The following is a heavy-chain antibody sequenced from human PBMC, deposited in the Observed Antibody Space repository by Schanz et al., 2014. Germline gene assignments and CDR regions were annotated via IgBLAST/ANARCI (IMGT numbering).Heavy chain of an antibody. D-gene: IGHD2-21*02. CDR2: ISSSSSYI. CDR3: ARPSDSSWYMDV. CDR1: GFTFSDYY. J-gene: IGHJ6*03. V-gene: IGHV3-21*01. Sequence: VYLVESGGDLVKPGGSLRLSCAASGFTFSDYYMNWVRQAPGKGLEWVSSISSSSSYISYADSVKGRFTISRDNAKNSLYLQMNSLRAEDTAVYYCARPSDSSWYMDVWGKGTTVTVSS.